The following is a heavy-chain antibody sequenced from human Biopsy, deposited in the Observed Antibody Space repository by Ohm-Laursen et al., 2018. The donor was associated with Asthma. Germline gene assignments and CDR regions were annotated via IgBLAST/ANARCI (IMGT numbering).Heavy chain of an antibody. V-gene: IGHV3-33*06. D-gene: IGHD3-9*01. Sequence: SLRLSCAASGFTFSSYGMHWVRQAPGKGLEWVAVIWYDGSNKYYADSVKGRFTISRDNSKNTLYLQMNSLRAEDTAVYYCAKDRDYDILTGPPGFDYWGQGTLVTVSS. J-gene: IGHJ4*02. CDR3: AKDRDYDILTGPPGFDY. CDR1: GFTFSSYG. CDR2: IWYDGSNK.